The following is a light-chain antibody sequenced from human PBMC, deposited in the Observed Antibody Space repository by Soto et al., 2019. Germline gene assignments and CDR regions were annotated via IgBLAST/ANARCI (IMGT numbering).Light chain of an antibody. J-gene: IGLJ2*01. CDR1: SSDVGSYNL. Sequence: QSVLTQPASVSGSPGQSITISCTGTSSDVGSYNLVSWYQQYPGKAPKLMIYEGNKRPSGVSNRFYGSKSGNTASLTISGLHAEDEADYYCCSYAGSSTLVFGGGTKLTVL. CDR3: CSYAGSSTLV. CDR2: EGN. V-gene: IGLV2-23*01.